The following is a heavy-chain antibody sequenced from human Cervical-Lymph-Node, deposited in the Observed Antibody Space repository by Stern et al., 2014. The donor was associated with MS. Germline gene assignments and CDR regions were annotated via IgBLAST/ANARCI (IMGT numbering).Heavy chain of an antibody. J-gene: IGHJ4*02. V-gene: IGHV4-4*02. CDR1: GGSISGTAW. D-gene: IGHD4-17*01. CDR3: TRNGYYCLDS. CDR2: IYQSGST. Sequence: QVQLQESGPGLVKPAGTMSLTCAVSGGSISGTAWWSWVRQPPGKGLEWIGEIYQSGSTNYNPSLKSRVTISLGKSKNQFSLNLSSVTAADTAVYYCTRNGYYCLDSWGQGTLVTVSS.